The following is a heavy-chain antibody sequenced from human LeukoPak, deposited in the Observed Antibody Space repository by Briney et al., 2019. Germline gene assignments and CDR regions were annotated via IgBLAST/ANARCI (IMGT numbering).Heavy chain of an antibody. CDR2: INPNSGGT. CDR3: ARDLRNTGYSSCWLYYYYYYGMDV. D-gene: IGHD6-19*01. CDR1: GYTFTGYY. J-gene: IGHJ6*02. Sequence: ASVKVSCKASGYTFTGYYMHWVRQAPGQGLEWMGWINPNSGGTNYAQKFQGRVTMTRDTSISTAYMELSRLRSDDTAVYYCARDLRNTGYSSCWLYYYYYYGMDVWGQGTTVTVSS. V-gene: IGHV1-2*02.